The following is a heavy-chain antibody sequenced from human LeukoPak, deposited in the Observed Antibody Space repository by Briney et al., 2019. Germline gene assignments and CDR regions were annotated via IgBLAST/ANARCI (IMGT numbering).Heavy chain of an antibody. CDR1: GYSFTSYW. D-gene: IGHD3-22*01. CDR3: ARERSSGYYTEDAFDI. CDR2: IYPGDSDT. Sequence: GESLKISCEGSGYSFTSYWIGWVRQMPEKGLERMGIIYPGDSDTRYSPSFQGQVTISADKSISTAYLQWSSLKASDTAMYYCARERSSGYYTEDAFDIWGQGTMVTVSP. V-gene: IGHV5-51*01. J-gene: IGHJ3*02.